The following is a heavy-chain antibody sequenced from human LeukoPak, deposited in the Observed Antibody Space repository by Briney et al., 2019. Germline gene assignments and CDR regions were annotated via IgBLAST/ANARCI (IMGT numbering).Heavy chain of an antibody. CDR1: GFTFSDYY. Sequence: GGSLRLSWAASGFTFSDYYMSWIRPAPGEGLEGVSYISSSGSTLYYAHSVKGRFTISRDKAKNSLYLQMNSLRAEDTAVYYCARDHASYGGFDYWGQGTLVTVSS. CDR3: ARDHASYGGFDY. J-gene: IGHJ4*02. V-gene: IGHV3-11*04. D-gene: IGHD2-21*01. CDR2: ISSSGSTL.